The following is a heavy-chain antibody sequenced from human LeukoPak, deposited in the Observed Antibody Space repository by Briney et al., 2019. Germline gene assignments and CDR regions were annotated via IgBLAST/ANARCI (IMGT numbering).Heavy chain of an antibody. Sequence: PLETLSLTCTVSGGSISSYYSSWIRQPPGKGLEWFGYIYYSGSTNYNPSLKSRVTISVDTSKNQFSLKLSCVTAADTAVYYCARRLYQGAFDIWGQGTMVTVSS. CDR2: IYYSGST. J-gene: IGHJ3*02. CDR3: ARRLYQGAFDI. D-gene: IGHD2-21*02. CDR1: GGSISSYY. V-gene: IGHV4-59*01.